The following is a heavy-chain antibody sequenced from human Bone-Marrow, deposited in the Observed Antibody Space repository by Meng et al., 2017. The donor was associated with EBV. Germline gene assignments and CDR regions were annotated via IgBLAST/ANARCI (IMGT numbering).Heavy chain of an antibody. Sequence: QVRLRGSGPGLVRPSGTLSLTCAVSRVFITSGDWWSWVRQSPGKGLEWIGEIHHSGGTSYNPSLKSRVTISLDMSKDQFSLRLSSVTAADTAVYYCARAGYHRPASEYWGQGTLVTVSS. CDR2: IHHSGGT. CDR3: ARAGYHRPASEY. CDR1: RVFITSGDW. J-gene: IGHJ4*02. V-gene: IGHV4-4*02. D-gene: IGHD2-15*01.